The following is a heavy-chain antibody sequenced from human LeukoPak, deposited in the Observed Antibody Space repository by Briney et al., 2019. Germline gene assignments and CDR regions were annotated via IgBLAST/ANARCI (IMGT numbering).Heavy chain of an antibody. J-gene: IGHJ4*02. V-gene: IGHV4-59*01. D-gene: IGHD2-15*01. CDR3: ATRYCSGGSCYFDY. CDR1: GGSISSYY. CDR2: IYYSGST. Sequence: SETLSLTCTVSGGSISSYYWSWIRQPPGEGLEWIGYIYYSGSTNYNPSLKSRVTISVDTSKNQFSLKLSSVTAADTAVYYCATRYCSGGSCYFDYWGQGTLVTVSS.